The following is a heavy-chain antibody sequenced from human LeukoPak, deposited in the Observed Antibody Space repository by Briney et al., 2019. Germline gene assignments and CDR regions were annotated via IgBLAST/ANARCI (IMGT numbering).Heavy chain of an antibody. D-gene: IGHD5-12*01. V-gene: IGHV1-3*03. CDR3: ARGRWVATNQGYYLDD. Sequence: ASVKVSCKTSAYSFTPYAIHWVRQAPGQRLEWMGWINAGSGRTKYSQQFQGRLAITRDTSANTVYMDLSSLTSEDMAVYYCARGRWVATNQGYYLDDWGQGTLVTVSS. CDR1: AYSFTPYA. CDR2: INAGSGRT. J-gene: IGHJ4*02.